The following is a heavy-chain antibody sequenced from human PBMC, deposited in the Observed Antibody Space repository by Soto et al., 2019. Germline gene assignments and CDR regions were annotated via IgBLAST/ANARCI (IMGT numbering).Heavy chain of an antibody. CDR2: TYYRSKWYN. V-gene: IGHV6-1*01. D-gene: IGHD3-3*01. Sequence: PSQTFSLTCAISGDSVSSNSAAWNWIRQSPSRGLEWLGRTYYRSKWYNDYAVSVKSRITINPDTSKNQFSLQLNSVTPEDTAVYYCARGGTIFGVVITDYYYYGMDVWGQGTTVTVSS. J-gene: IGHJ6*02. CDR3: ARGGTIFGVVITDYYYYGMDV. CDR1: GDSVSSNSAA.